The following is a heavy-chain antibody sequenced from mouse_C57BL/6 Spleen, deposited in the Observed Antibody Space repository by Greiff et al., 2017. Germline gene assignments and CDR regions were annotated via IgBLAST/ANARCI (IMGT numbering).Heavy chain of an antibody. CDR1: GFSLTSYG. CDR3: ARNNEGYSAWFAY. Sequence: QVQLKEPGPGLVLPSQCLSITCTASGFSLTSYGVHWVRQSPGKGLEWLGVIWSGGSTDYYAAFISRLCISKDNTKSQVFFKLNSLQADDTAIYYCARNNEGYSAWFAYWGQGTLVTVSA. J-gene: IGHJ3*01. CDR2: IWSGGST. V-gene: IGHV2-2*01. D-gene: IGHD2-3*01.